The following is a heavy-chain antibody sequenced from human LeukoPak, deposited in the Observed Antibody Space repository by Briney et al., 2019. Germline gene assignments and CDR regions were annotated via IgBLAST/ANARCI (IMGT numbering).Heavy chain of an antibody. CDR2: VSGYLKNTNSAQKYYVKNT. CDR3: ARGLGGSGTGTTAYFDY. V-gene: IGHV1-18*01. J-gene: IGHJ4*02. Sequence: ASVKVSCKASGYNFTNFGISWVRQAPGQGLEWVGWVSGYLKNTNSAQKYYVKNTNYAEKFHDRVTMSTDTSTSTAYMELRSLRSEDTPVYYCARGLGGSGTGTTAYFDYWGQGTLVTVSS. CDR1: GYNFTNFG. D-gene: IGHD1-1*01.